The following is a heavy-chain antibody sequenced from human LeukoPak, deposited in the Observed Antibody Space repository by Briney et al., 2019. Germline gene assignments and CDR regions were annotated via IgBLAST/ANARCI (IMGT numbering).Heavy chain of an antibody. V-gene: IGHV1-2*02. J-gene: IGHJ4*02. CDR3: ARDSGYSYGFLLDY. CDR1: GYTFTGYY. CDR2: INPNSGGT. D-gene: IGHD5-18*01. Sequence: ASVKVSCKASGYTFTGYYMHWVRQAPGQGLEWMGWINPNSGGTNYAQKFQGRVTMTRDTSISTAYMELSSLRSEDTAVYYCARDSGYSYGFLLDYWGQGTLVTVSS.